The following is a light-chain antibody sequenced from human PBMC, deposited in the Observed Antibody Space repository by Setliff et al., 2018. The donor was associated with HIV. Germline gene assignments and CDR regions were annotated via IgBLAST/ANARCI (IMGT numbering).Light chain of an antibody. CDR1: SSDVGAYNY. Sequence: QSVLTQPASVSGSPGQSITISCTGTSSDVGAYNYVSWYQQHPGKAPKLMIYEVTKRPSGVSNRFSGSKSANTASLTISGLQAEDEADYYCCSYAGSGTLYVFGTGTKVTVL. CDR2: EVT. CDR3: CSYAGSGTLYV. V-gene: IGLV2-14*01. J-gene: IGLJ1*01.